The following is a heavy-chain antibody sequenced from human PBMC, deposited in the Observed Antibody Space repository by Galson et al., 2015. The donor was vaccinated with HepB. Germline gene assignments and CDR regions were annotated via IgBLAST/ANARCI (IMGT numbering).Heavy chain of an antibody. J-gene: IGHJ6*03. V-gene: IGHV3-33*01. CDR3: ARENSLAGSWGYYYMDV. CDR1: GFTFSSYG. Sequence: SLRLSCAASGFTFSSYGMHWVRQAPGKGLEWVAVIWYDGSNKYYADSVKGRFTISRDNSKNTLYLQMNSLRAEDTAVYYCARENSLAGSWGYYYMDVWGKGTTVTVSS. CDR2: IWYDGSNK. D-gene: IGHD6-13*01.